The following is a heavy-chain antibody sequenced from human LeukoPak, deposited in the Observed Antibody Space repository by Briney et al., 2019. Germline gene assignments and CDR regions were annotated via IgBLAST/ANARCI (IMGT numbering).Heavy chain of an antibody. CDR2: INPSGGTT. CDR1: GYNFTSYY. J-gene: IGHJ4*02. V-gene: IGHV1-46*01. Sequence: ASVKVSSKAFGYNFTSYYMHWVRHAPGQGLEWMGIINPSGGTTSSAPTFQGGVTVTGDTSTSTVSQELRGLRSEDTAACSRARDINGYHPDYWGQGTLVTVPS. D-gene: IGHD5-24*01. CDR3: ARDINGYHPDY.